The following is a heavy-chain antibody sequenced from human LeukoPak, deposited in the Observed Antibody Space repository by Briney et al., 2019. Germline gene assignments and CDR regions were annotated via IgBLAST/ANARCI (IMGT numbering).Heavy chain of an antibody. D-gene: IGHD5-18*01. Sequence: PGGSLRLSCAASGFTFSSNSMHWVRQAPGKGLVWVSRINSDGSSTNYADSVKGRFTISRDNAKNTLYLQMNSLRGEDTAVYYCARGGGYGYVTWGQGTLVSVPS. CDR3: ARGGGYGYVT. CDR2: INSDGSST. V-gene: IGHV3-74*01. CDR1: GFTFSSNS. J-gene: IGHJ5*02.